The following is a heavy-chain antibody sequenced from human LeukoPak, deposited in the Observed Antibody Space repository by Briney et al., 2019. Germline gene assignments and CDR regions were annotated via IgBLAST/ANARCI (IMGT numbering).Heavy chain of an antibody. V-gene: IGHV1-8*03. J-gene: IGHJ4*02. Sequence: ASVKVSRKASGYTFTSYDINWVRQATGQGLEWMGWMNPNSGNTGYAQKFQGRVTITRNSSISTAYMELSSLRSEDTAVYYCARVKPWDGYNPYYLDYWGQGTLVTVSS. CDR1: GYTFTSYD. CDR2: MNPNSGNT. CDR3: ARVKPWDGYNPYYLDY. D-gene: IGHD5-24*01.